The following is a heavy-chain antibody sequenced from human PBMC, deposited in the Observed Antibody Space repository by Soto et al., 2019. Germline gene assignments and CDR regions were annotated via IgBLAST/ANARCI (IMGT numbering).Heavy chain of an antibody. CDR1: GYTLTELS. V-gene: IGHV1-24*01. CDR3: ATKRYSSGWYLEGWFDP. CDR2: FDPEDGET. D-gene: IGHD6-19*01. Sequence: GASVKVSCKVSGYTLTELSMHWVRQAPGKGLEWMGGFDPEDGETIYARKFQGRVTMTEDTSTDTAYMELSSLRSEDTAVYYCATKRYSSGWYLEGWFDPWGQGTLVTVSS. J-gene: IGHJ5*02.